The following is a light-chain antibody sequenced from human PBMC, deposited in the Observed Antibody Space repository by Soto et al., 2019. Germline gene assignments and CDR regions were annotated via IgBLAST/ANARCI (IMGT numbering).Light chain of an antibody. J-gene: IGLJ3*02. Sequence: QSALTQPASVSGSPGQSITISCTGTSRDVGGYDRVSWYQHHPGKAPTLMIYEVNKRPSGVSYRFSGSKSGNTASLTISWLQAEDEADYYCCSSVGGPIWVFGGGTKLTVL. CDR1: SRDVGGYDR. CDR3: CSSVGGPIWV. V-gene: IGLV2-23*02. CDR2: EVN.